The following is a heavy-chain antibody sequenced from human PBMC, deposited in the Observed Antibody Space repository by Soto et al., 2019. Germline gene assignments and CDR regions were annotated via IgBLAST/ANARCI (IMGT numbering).Heavy chain of an antibody. V-gene: IGHV1-2*02. CDR1: GYTFTGYY. CDR2: INPNSGGT. Sequence: ASVKVSCKASGYTFTGYYMHWVRQAPGQGLEWMGWINPNSGGTNYAQKFQGRVTMTRDTSISTAYMELSRLRSDDTAVYYCARAWSPMVRGVIPFMDVWGQGTTVTAP. D-gene: IGHD3-10*01. CDR3: ARAWSPMVRGVIPFMDV. J-gene: IGHJ6*02.